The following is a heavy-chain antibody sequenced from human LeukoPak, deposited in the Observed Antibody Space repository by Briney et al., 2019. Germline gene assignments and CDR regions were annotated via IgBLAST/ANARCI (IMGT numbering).Heavy chain of an antibody. CDR1: GGTFSSYA. Sequence: GSSVKVSCKASGGTFSSYAISWVRQAPGQGLEWMGRIIPIFGTANYAQKFRGRVTITTDESTSTAYMELSSLRSEDTAVYYCARDHYDYVWGSYRPFDYWGQGTLVTVSS. D-gene: IGHD3-16*02. CDR2: IIPIFGTA. J-gene: IGHJ4*02. V-gene: IGHV1-69*05. CDR3: ARDHYDYVWGSYRPFDY.